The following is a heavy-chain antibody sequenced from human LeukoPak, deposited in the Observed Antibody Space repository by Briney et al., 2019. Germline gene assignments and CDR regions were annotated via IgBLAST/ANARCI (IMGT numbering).Heavy chain of an antibody. Sequence: GGSLRLSCAASGFTFSSYGMHWVRQAPGKGLEWVAFIRYDGSNKYYADSVKGRFTISRDNSKNTLYLQMNSLRAEDTAVYYCARDLQQLNPDDYWGQGTLVTVSS. CDR3: ARDLQQLNPDDY. CDR2: IRYDGSNK. J-gene: IGHJ4*02. D-gene: IGHD6-13*01. V-gene: IGHV3-30*02. CDR1: GFTFSSYG.